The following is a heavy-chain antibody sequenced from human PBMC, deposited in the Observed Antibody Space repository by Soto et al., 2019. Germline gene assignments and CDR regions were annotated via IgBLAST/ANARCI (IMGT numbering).Heavy chain of an antibody. J-gene: IGHJ6*02. CDR1: GYIFTSYW. Sequence: PGESLKISCNGSGYIFTSYWIGWVRQMPGKGLEWMGIIYPGDSDTRYSPSFQGQVTISADKSISTAYLQWSSLKASDTAMYYCARRIAAAGNDYYYYGMDVWGQGTTVTVSS. D-gene: IGHD6-13*01. V-gene: IGHV5-51*01. CDR2: IYPGDSDT. CDR3: ARRIAAAGNDYYYYGMDV.